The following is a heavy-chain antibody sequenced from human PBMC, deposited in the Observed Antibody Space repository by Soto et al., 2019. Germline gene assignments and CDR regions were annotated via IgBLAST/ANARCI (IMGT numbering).Heavy chain of an antibody. J-gene: IGHJ2*01. CDR2: VYNSGST. Sequence: QVQLQESGPGLVKPSETLSLTCTVSGGSVSGGSYCWRWIRQPPGKGLECIGYVYNSGSTTYNPSPKRRVFTSVETTKNPLSLVLSHVTAADTAVYYCASVPLTTYFDLWCRGTLVTVSS. D-gene: IGHD2-2*01. CDR1: GGSVSGGSYC. CDR3: ASVPLTTYFDL. V-gene: IGHV4-61*01.